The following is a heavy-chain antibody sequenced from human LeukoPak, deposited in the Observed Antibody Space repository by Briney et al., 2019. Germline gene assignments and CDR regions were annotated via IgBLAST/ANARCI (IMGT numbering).Heavy chain of an antibody. D-gene: IGHD1-26*01. V-gene: IGHV3-30*02. CDR1: GFTFSSYG. CDR3: AKFLSGSYYGGFDY. J-gene: IGHJ4*02. Sequence: GGSLRLSCAASGFTFSSYGMHWVRQAPGKGLEWVAFIRYDGSNKYYADSVKGRFTISRDNSKNTLYLQMSSLRVDDTAVYYCAKFLSGSYYGGFDYWGQGTLVTVSS. CDR2: IRYDGSNK.